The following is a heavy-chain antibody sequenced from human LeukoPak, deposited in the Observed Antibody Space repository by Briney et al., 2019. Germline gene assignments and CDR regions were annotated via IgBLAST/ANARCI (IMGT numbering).Heavy chain of an antibody. CDR1: GVFISSNY. V-gene: IGHV4-4*08. CDR2: IHANGDT. Sequence: SETLSLTCTVSGVFISSNYWSWIRQPPGKGLEWNGLEWIGYIHANGDTKYNPSLNSRVTISLDSSRSQLSLNLRSLTAADTALYFCAGYDHSNYLAYWGQGILVTFSS. J-gene: IGHJ4*02. CDR3: AGYDHSNYLAY. D-gene: IGHD4-11*01.